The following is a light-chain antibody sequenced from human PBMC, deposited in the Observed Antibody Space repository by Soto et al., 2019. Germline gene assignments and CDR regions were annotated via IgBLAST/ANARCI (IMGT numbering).Light chain of an antibody. CDR1: QDIGDY. CDR3: QQYNNLPFT. V-gene: IGKV1-33*01. CDR2: DAS. Sequence: DIPMTQSPSSLSASVGDRITITCQASQDIGDYLNWYQQKPGKAPKLLIYDASKLSTGVPSGFSRSGCRKYFTFTSSSLQHEVIATYYCQQYNNLPFTFGPGTKVDI. J-gene: IGKJ3*01.